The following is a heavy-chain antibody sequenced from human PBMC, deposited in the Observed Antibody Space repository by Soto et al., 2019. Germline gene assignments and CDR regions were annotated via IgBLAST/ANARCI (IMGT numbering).Heavy chain of an antibody. Sequence: ASVKVSCKASGYTFTGHYIHWVRQAPEQGPEWMGEIGPETGATRYAQKFQGRVTMTRDMSITTVYMELNNLSPDDTAVYYCGRGRSGPIVVLYWGQGTPFIVSS. CDR3: GRGRSGPIVVLY. CDR1: GYTFTGHY. D-gene: IGHD1-26*01. J-gene: IGHJ4*02. V-gene: IGHV1-2*02. CDR2: IGPETGAT.